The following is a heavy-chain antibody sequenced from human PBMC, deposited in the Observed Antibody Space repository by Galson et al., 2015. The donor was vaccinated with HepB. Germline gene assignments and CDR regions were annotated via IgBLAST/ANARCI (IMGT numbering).Heavy chain of an antibody. J-gene: IGHJ4*02. Sequence: LTCTVSGGSLGSGGHYWSWLRQHPGKGLEWIGYIHYSGTTYYNPSLRGRLTISEDKSKRHFSLQLSSVTAADTAIYYCARGSDYNCGSFDYWGQGTLVTVSS. CDR1: GGSLGSGGHY. CDR3: ARGSDYNCGSFDY. D-gene: IGHD1-1*01. CDR2: IHYSGTT. V-gene: IGHV4-31*03.